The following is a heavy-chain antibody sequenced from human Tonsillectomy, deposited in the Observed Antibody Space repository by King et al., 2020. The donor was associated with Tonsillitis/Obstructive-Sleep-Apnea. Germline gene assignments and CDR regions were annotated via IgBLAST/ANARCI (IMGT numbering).Heavy chain of an antibody. CDR2: IFSKDEK. V-gene: IGHV2-26*01. Sequence: TLKESGPVLVKPPETLTLTCTVSGFSLSNARMGVSWIRQPPGKALEWLAHIFSKDEKSYSTSLQSRLTISKDTSKSQVVLTMTNMDPVDTATYYCAQIYDLLTPYYYYHYMDVWGKGTTVTVSS. D-gene: IGHD3-3*01. J-gene: IGHJ6*03. CDR1: GFSLSNARMG. CDR3: AQIYDLLTPYYYYHYMDV.